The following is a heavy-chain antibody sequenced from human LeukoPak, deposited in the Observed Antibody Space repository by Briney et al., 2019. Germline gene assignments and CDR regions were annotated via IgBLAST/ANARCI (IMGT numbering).Heavy chain of an antibody. D-gene: IGHD6-19*01. CDR3: ARGHWLDSFDY. CDR2: IKQDGSEK. J-gene: IGHJ4*02. Sequence: GGSLRLSCAASGFTFSRYWMSWVRQAPGKGLEWVANIKQDGSEKYYVDSVKDRFTISRDNANNSLYLQMNSLRAEDTAVYYCARGHWLDSFDYWGQGTLVTVSS. V-gene: IGHV3-7*01. CDR1: GFTFSRYW.